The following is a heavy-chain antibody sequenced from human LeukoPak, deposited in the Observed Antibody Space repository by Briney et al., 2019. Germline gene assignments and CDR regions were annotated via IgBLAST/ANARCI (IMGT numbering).Heavy chain of an antibody. J-gene: IGHJ4*02. CDR3: ARDGGIAARQRGYFFDY. Sequence: PGGSLRLSCAASGFTFSRYSMNWVRQAPGKGLEWVSSISSTIIYIYYADSVKGRFTISRDNAKNSLYLQMNSLRAEDTAVYYCARDGGIAARQRGYFFDYWGQGTLVTVSS. D-gene: IGHD6-6*01. CDR2: ISSTIIYI. CDR1: GFTFSRYS. V-gene: IGHV3-21*01.